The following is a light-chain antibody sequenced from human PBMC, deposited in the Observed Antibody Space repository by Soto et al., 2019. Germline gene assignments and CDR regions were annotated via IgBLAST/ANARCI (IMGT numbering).Light chain of an antibody. CDR1: QGISSY. CDR2: AAS. Sequence: AIRMTQSPSSLSASTGDRVTITCRASQGISSYLAWYQQKPGKAPKLLIYAASTLQSGVTSRFSGSGSGTDFTLTISCLQSEDCATYYCQQYYSYPLTFGGGTKVEIK. V-gene: IGKV1-8*01. J-gene: IGKJ4*01. CDR3: QQYYSYPLT.